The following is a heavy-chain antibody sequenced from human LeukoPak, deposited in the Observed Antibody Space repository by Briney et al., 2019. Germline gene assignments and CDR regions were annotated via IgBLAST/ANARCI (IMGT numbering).Heavy chain of an antibody. CDR1: GFTFSDYY. Sequence: GGSLRLSCAASGFTFSDYYMSWIRQAPGKGLEWLSYISSSGSTIYYAHSVNGRFTISRGNAKNSLYLQMNSLRAEDTAFYYCARDGGFYYDNSGLMYWGQGTLVTVSS. D-gene: IGHD3-22*01. V-gene: IGHV3-11*01. J-gene: IGHJ4*02. CDR2: ISSSGSTI. CDR3: ARDGGFYYDNSGLMY.